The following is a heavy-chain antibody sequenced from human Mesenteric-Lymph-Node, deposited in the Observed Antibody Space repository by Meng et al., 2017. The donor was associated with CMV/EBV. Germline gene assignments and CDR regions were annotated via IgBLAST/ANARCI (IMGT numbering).Heavy chain of an antibody. Sequence: GGSLRLSCAASGFTFSSYEMNWVRQAPGKGLEWVSYISSSGSTINYADSVKGRFTISRDNAKNSLYLQMNSLRVEDTAVYYCARDVTVVVPAARPDVWGQGTTVTVS. CDR1: GFTFSSYE. V-gene: IGHV3-48*03. CDR3: ARDVTVVVPAARPDV. J-gene: IGHJ6*02. CDR2: ISSSGSTI. D-gene: IGHD2-2*01.